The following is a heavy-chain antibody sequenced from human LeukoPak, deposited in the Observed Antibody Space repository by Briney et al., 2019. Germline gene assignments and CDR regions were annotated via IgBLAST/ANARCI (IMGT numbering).Heavy chain of an antibody. CDR3: ARWAVVGATKGFDY. CDR2: MYYGGSA. J-gene: IGHJ4*02. V-gene: IGHV4-59*01. CDR1: GGSISSYY. D-gene: IGHD1-26*01. Sequence: SETLSLTCTVSGGSISSYYWSWIRQPPGKGLECIGYMYYGGSANYNPSLKSRVTISVDTSKNQFSLKLSSVTAADTAVYYCARWAVVGATKGFDYWGQGALVTVSS.